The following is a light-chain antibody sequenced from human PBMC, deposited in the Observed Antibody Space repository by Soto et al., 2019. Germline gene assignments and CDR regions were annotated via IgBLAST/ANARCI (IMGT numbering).Light chain of an antibody. Sequence: DIVLTQSPGTLSLSPGERATLSCRASQSVNNDYLAWYQKKPGQAPRLLFYGTSIRATGIPDRFSGSGSGTDITLSISRLEPEDFAVYYCHQYGTAPYTFGQGTTLELK. J-gene: IGKJ2*01. CDR3: HQYGTAPYT. V-gene: IGKV3-20*01. CDR1: QSVNNDY. CDR2: GTS.